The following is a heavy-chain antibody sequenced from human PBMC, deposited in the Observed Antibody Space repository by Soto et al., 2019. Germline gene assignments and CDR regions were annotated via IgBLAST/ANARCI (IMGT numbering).Heavy chain of an antibody. CDR2: INHSGST. D-gene: IGHD3-16*01. Sequence: SETLSLTCAVYGGSFSGYYWSWVRQPPGKGLEWIGEINHSGSTNYNPSLKSRVTISRDTSKSQFSLKLTAVTAADTAVYYCANVFWGSTGPDGNRWGQGTQVTVS. CDR1: GGSFSGYY. J-gene: IGHJ4*02. CDR3: ANVFWGSTGPDGNR. V-gene: IGHV4-34*01.